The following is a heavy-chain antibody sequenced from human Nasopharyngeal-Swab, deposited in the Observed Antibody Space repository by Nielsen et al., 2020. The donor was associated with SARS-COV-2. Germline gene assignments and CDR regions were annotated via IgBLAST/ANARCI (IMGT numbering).Heavy chain of an antibody. CDR2: ISAYSGRT. CDR3: ARDPRGPDY. Sequence: WVRQAPGQGLEWMGWISAYSGRTYYAQKFQGRVTMTTDTSTSTAYMDLRSLRSDDTAVYYCARDPRGPDYWGQGTLVTVSS. J-gene: IGHJ4*02. D-gene: IGHD6-25*01. V-gene: IGHV1-18*01.